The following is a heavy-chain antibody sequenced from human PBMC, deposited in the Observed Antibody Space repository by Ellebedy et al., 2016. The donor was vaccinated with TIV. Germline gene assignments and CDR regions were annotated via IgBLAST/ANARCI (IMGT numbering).Heavy chain of an antibody. CDR2: ISSSSSYI. CDR3: ASAEKLCY. V-gene: IGHV3-21*01. CDR1: GFTFSSYS. J-gene: IGHJ4*02. D-gene: IGHD2/OR15-2a*01. Sequence: GESLKISCAASGFTFSSYSMNWVRQAPGKGLEWVSSISSSSSYIYYADSVKGRFTISRDNAKNSLYLQMNSLRAEDTAVYYCASAEKLCYWGQGTLVTVSS.